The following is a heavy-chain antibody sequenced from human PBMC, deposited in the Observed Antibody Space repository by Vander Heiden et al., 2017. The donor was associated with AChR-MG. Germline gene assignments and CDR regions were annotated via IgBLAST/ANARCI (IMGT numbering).Heavy chain of an antibody. D-gene: IGHD4-17*01. CDR1: GGIFNNYV. J-gene: IGHJ6*03. CDR2: TIPMFGTA. V-gene: IGHV1-69*01. CDR3: ARLRTTNFYHYYMDV. Sequence: QVQLVQSGAEVKKPGSSVKVSCKASGGIFNNYVIHWVRQAPGQGLEWMGGTIPMFGTAKYAQKFQGRVTITADESTSTAYMELSSLRSDDTAVYYCARLRTTNFYHYYMDVWGKGTTVTVSS.